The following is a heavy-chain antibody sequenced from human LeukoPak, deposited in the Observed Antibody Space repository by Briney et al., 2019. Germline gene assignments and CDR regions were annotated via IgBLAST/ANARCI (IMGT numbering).Heavy chain of an antibody. Sequence: ASVKVSCKASGYTFTGYYMHWVRQAPGQGLEWMGWINPNSGGTNYAQRFQGWVTMTRDTSISTAYMELSRLRSDDTAVYYCAREDNTLPYFQHWGQGTLVTVSS. CDR2: INPNSGGT. CDR3: AREDNTLPYFQH. J-gene: IGHJ1*01. V-gene: IGHV1-2*04. D-gene: IGHD2-15*01. CDR1: GYTFTGYY.